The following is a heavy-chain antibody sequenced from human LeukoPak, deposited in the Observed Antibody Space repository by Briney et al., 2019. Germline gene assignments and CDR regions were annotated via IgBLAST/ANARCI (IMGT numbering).Heavy chain of an antibody. J-gene: IGHJ4*02. Sequence: SETLSLTCTVSGGSISSYYWSWIRQPPGKGLEWIGYIYYSGSTNYNPSLKSRVTISVDTSKSQFSLRLSSVTAADTAVYYCARGPPGYSYGYQFDYWGQGTLVIVSS. CDR3: ARGPPGYSYGYQFDY. CDR2: IYYSGST. CDR1: GGSISSYY. V-gene: IGHV4-59*01. D-gene: IGHD5-18*01.